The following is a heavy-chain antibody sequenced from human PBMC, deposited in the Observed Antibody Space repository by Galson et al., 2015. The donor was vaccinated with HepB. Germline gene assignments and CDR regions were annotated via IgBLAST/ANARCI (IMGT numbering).Heavy chain of an antibody. Sequence: SLRLSCAASGFTFSSYGMHWVRQAPGKGLEWVAVISYDGSNKYYADSVKGRFTISRDNSKNTLYLQMNSLRAEDTAVYYCAKVAGGGSYGMDVWGQGTTVTVSS. D-gene: IGHD1-1*01. CDR1: GFTFSSYG. CDR3: AKVAGGGSYGMDV. V-gene: IGHV3-30*18. CDR2: ISYDGSNK. J-gene: IGHJ6*02.